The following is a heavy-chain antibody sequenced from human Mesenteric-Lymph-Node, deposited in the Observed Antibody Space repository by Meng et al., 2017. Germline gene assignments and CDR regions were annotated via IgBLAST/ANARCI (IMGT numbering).Heavy chain of an antibody. D-gene: IGHD3-22*01. CDR3: ARDHSSGYIDY. Sequence: GESLKISCAASGFTFSSYAMHWVRQAPGKGLEWVAVIWYDGSNEYYADSVKGRFTISRDNTKNTLDLQMNSLRTEDTALYYCARDHSSGYIDYWGQGTLVTVSS. V-gene: IGHV3-30*04. J-gene: IGHJ4*02. CDR1: GFTFSSYA. CDR2: IWYDGSNE.